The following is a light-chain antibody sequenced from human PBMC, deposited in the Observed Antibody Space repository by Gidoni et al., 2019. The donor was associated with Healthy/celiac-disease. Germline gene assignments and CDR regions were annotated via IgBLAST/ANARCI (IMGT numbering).Light chain of an antibody. Sequence: QSALTQPASVSGSPGQPITISCTGTSSDVGGYNYVSWYQQHPGNAPKLMIYEVSNRPSGVPDRFSGSKSGNTASLTISGLQAEDEADYYCSSYTSSSTLRVFGGGTKLTVL. CDR2: EVS. CDR1: SSDVGGYNY. J-gene: IGLJ2*01. CDR3: SSYTSSSTLRV. V-gene: IGLV2-14*01.